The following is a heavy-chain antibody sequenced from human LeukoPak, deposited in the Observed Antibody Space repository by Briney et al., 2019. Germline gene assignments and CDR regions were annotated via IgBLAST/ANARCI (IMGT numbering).Heavy chain of an antibody. CDR2: IYHSGST. D-gene: IGHD4-23*01. V-gene: IGHV4-38-2*02. CDR3: AREAITNRTVV. J-gene: IGHJ4*02. CDR1: GYSISSGYY. Sequence: PSETLSLTCTVSGYSISSGYYWGWIRQPPGKGLEWIGSIYHSGSTYYNPSLKSRVTISVDTSKNQFSLKLSSVTAADTAVYYCAREAITNRTVVWGQGTLVTVSS.